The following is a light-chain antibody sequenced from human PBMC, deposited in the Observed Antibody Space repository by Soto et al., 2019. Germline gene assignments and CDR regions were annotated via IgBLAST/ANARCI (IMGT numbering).Light chain of an antibody. CDR3: SSYTRSSAPYV. J-gene: IGLJ1*01. CDR2: AVS. CDR1: SSDVGAYNY. Sequence: QSALTQPASGSGFPGQSITISCTGTSSDVGAYNYVSWYQQHPGKAPKLMIYAVSNRPSGVSNRFSGSKSGNTASLTISGFQAEDEADYYRSSYTRSSAPYVFGTGTKVTVL. V-gene: IGLV2-14*01.